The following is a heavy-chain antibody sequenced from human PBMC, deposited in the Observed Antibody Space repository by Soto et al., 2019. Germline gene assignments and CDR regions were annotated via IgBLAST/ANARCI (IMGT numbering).Heavy chain of an antibody. V-gene: IGHV4-39*07. J-gene: IGHJ4*02. CDR2: VYYSGGT. CDR1: GGSIDNSHSF. Sequence: SETLSLTCDVSGGSIDNSHSFWGWVRQPPGRGLEFLGSVYYSGGTYYNPSLKSRVTVSVDTSKNQFSLTLTSLTAADSAMYYCASTSRATPGTGLDSWGQGALVTVSS. CDR3: ASTSRATPGTGLDS.